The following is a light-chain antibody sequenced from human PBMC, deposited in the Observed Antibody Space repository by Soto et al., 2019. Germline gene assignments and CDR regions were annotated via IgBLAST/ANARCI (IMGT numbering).Light chain of an antibody. Sequence: IVLTQSPGTLSLSPGEGATLSCRASQTVGKNYLAWYQQKSGQAPRLLIYGASSRATGIPDRFSGSGSGTDFTLTISRLEPEDFAVYYCQQYGSSSLTFGGGTKVDIK. CDR1: QTVGKNY. CDR2: GAS. J-gene: IGKJ4*01. CDR3: QQYGSSSLT. V-gene: IGKV3-20*01.